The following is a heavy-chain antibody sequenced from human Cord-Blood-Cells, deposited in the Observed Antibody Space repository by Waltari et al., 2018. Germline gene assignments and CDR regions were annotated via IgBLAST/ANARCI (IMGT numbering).Heavy chain of an antibody. CDR3: ARDLGGGYYDFDY. J-gene: IGHJ4*02. D-gene: IGHD3-22*01. CDR1: GGSIRNSNW. CDR2: IYHSGST. Sequence: QVQLQESGPGLVKPSGTLPLPCAVSGGSIRNSNWWSWVRQPPGKGLEWLGEIYHSGSTNYNPSLKSRVTISVDKSKNQFSLELSSVTAADTAVYYCARDLGGGYYDFDYWGQGTLVTVSS. V-gene: IGHV4-4*02.